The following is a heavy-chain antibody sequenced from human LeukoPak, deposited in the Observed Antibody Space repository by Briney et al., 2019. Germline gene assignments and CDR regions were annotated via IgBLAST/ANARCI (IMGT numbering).Heavy chain of an antibody. V-gene: IGHV3-21*01. Sequence: PGGSLRLSCAASGFTFTYYGMSWVRQAPGKGLEWVSAISGSGGSTYYADSVKGRFTISRDNAKNSLYLQMNSLRAEDTAVYYCARGGAARYWGQGTLVTVSS. D-gene: IGHD6-13*01. CDR1: GFTFTYYG. CDR3: ARGGAARY. CDR2: ISGSGGST. J-gene: IGHJ4*02.